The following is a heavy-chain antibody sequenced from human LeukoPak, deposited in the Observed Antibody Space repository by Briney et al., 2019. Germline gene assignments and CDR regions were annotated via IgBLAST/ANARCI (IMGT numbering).Heavy chain of an antibody. Sequence: SETLSLTCAVHGGSFSGYYWSWIRQPPGKGLEWIGEINHSGSTNYNPSLKSRVTISVDTSKNQFSLKLSSVTAADTAVYYCARHSGSPLFDYWGQGTLVTVSS. CDR2: INHSGST. D-gene: IGHD1-26*01. CDR3: ARHSGSPLFDY. V-gene: IGHV4-34*01. CDR1: GGSFSGYY. J-gene: IGHJ4*02.